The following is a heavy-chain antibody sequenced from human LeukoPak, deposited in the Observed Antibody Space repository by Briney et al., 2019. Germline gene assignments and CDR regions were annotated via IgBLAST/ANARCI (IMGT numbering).Heavy chain of an antibody. J-gene: IGHJ6*02. Sequence: SETLSLTCAVYGGSFSGYYWSWIRQPPGKGLEWSGEINHSGSTNYNPSLKSRVTISVDTSKNQFSLKLSSVTAADTAVYYCARTAVYCSSTSCYYYYGMDVWGQGTTVTVSS. V-gene: IGHV4-34*01. CDR3: ARTAVYCSSTSCYYYYGMDV. CDR1: GGSFSGYY. CDR2: INHSGST. D-gene: IGHD2-2*01.